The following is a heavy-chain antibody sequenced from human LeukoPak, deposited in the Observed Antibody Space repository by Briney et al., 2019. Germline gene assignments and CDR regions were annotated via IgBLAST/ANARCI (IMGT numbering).Heavy chain of an antibody. CDR1: GYTFTSYG. V-gene: IGHV1-18*01. Sequence: ASVKVSCKASGYTFTSYGISWVRQAPGQGLEWMGWISAYNGNTNYAQKLQGRVTMTTDTSTSTAYMELRSLRSDDTAVYYCARDLGMVRGVTELGWFDPWGQGTLVTVSS. CDR3: ARDLGMVRGVTELGWFDP. CDR2: ISAYNGNT. D-gene: IGHD3-10*01. J-gene: IGHJ5*02.